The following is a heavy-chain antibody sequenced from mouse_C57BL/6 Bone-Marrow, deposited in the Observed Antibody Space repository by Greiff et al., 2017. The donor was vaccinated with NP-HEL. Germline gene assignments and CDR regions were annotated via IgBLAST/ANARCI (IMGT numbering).Heavy chain of an antibody. CDR3: ARTGSRYGRYYFDY. CDR1: GFSLTSYA. J-gene: IGHJ2*01. Sequence: VQLQQSGPGLVAPSQSLSITCTVSGFSLTSYAISWVRQPPGKGLEWLGVIWTGGGTNYNSALKSRLSISKDNSKSQVFLKMNSLQTDDTARYYCARTGSRYGRYYFDYWGQGTTLTVSS. CDR2: IWTGGGT. V-gene: IGHV2-9-1*01. D-gene: IGHD1-1*01.